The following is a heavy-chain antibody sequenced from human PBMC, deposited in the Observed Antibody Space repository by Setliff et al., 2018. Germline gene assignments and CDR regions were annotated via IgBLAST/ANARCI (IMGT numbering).Heavy chain of an antibody. D-gene: IGHD3-22*01. CDR3: AREGVDSRSSTDYRYYMDV. V-gene: IGHV1-69*05. CDR2: TIPIFGTT. CDR1: GGTFSSYG. J-gene: IGHJ6*03. Sequence: WASVKVSCKASGGTFSSYGISWVRQAPGQGLEWMGGTIPIFGTTNYAQKFQGRVTIITDESTTTAYMELSSLRSDDTAVYYCAREGVDSRSSTDYRYYMDVWGKGTTVTVSS.